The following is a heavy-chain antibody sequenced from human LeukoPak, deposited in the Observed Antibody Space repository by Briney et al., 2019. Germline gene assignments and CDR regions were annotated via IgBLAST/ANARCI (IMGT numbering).Heavy chain of an antibody. Sequence: KTGGSLRLSCAASGFTFSSYSMNWVGQAPGKGLEWVSSISSSSSYIYYADSVKGRFTISRDNAKNSLYLQMNSLRAEDAAVYYCARVRSTSWDDWFDPWGQGTLVTVSS. V-gene: IGHV3-21*01. CDR2: ISSSSSYI. CDR3: ARVRSTSWDDWFDP. CDR1: GFTFSSYS. D-gene: IGHD2-2*01. J-gene: IGHJ5*02.